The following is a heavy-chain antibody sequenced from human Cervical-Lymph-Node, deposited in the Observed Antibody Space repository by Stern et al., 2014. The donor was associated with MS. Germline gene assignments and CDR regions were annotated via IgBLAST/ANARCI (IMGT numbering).Heavy chain of an antibody. V-gene: IGHV1-69*01. CDR3: ALSSEASDRWYSLGYDL. D-gene: IGHD6-13*01. CDR2: IFPVFGAP. Sequence: QVQLVQSGADVTKPGSSVKVSCKASGGTFSKFSSSWVRQAPGQGLEWMAGIFPVFGAPTYAQELRGRVTIAADVATSTVYMELSSIRSDDTAVYYCALSSEASDRWYSLGYDLWGQGTLVTVSS. CDR1: GGTFSKFS. J-gene: IGHJ5*02.